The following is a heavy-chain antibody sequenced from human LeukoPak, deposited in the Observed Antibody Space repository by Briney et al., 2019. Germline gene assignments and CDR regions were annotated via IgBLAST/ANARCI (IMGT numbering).Heavy chain of an antibody. V-gene: IGHV4-4*07. J-gene: IGHJ6*03. CDR3: ASHPRSTSWNYDYMDV. CDR1: GGSISIYY. CDR2: IYTSGST. Sequence: ASETLFLTCTVSGGSISIYYWNWIRQPAGKGLEWIGRIYTSGSTNYNPSLKSRVTMSVDTSKNQFSLKLSSVTAADTAVYYCASHPRSTSWNYDYMDVWGKGTTVTVSS. D-gene: IGHD2-2*01.